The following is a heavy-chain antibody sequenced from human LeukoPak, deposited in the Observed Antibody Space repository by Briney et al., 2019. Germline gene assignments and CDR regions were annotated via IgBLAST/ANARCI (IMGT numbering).Heavy chain of an antibody. Sequence: SETLSLTCAVYGGSFSGYYWSWIRQPPGKGLEWIGEINHSGSTNYNPSLKSRVTISVDTSKNQFSLKLSSVTAAYTAVYYCARGLGYVLLWFGERRFDPWGQGTLVTVSS. V-gene: IGHV4-34*01. CDR1: GGSFSGYY. J-gene: IGHJ5*02. CDR3: ARGLGYVLLWFGERRFDP. D-gene: IGHD3-10*01. CDR2: INHSGST.